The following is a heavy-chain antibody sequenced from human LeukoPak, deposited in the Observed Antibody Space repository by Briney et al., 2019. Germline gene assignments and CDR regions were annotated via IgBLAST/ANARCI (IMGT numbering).Heavy chain of an antibody. CDR2: ISGDGTTT. CDR3: TRVRSSSWYDY. Sequence: GGSLRLSCATSGFTFSTSWMHWVRQAPGKGLVWVSRISGDGTTTTYADSVKGRFTISRDNAKNTLFLQMNSLRVDDTAVYYCTRVRSSSWYDYWGQGALVTVSS. D-gene: IGHD6-13*01. CDR1: GFTFSTSW. V-gene: IGHV3-74*01. J-gene: IGHJ4*02.